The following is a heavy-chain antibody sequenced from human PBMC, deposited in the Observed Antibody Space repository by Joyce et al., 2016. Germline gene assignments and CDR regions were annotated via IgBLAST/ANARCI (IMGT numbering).Heavy chain of an antibody. CDR2: ISGSGNVR. Sequence: EVQLVESGGGLVQPGGSLRLSCATCGFTFNGNSISWVRQAPGEGLEWLSYISGSGNVRYYSDSVQGRFTTSKDSAKNSVYLQMNSLRDEDTAVYFCAGGLGGRSEYSFDYWGQGTLVTVSS. V-gene: IGHV3-48*02. J-gene: IGHJ4*02. CDR3: AGGLGGRSEYSFDY. D-gene: IGHD6-25*01. CDR1: GFTFNGNS.